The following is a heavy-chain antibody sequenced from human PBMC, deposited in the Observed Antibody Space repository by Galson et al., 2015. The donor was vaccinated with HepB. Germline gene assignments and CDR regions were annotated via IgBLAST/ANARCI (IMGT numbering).Heavy chain of an antibody. CDR3: ARAPGGRATLHFDY. CDR1: GYTFTGYY. Sequence: SVKVSCKASGYTFTGYYMHWVRQAPGQGLEWMGWINPNSGGTNYAQKFQGRVTMTRDTSISTAYMELSRLRSDDTAVYYCARAPGGRATLHFDYWGQGTLVTVSS. D-gene: IGHD2-15*01. J-gene: IGHJ4*02. V-gene: IGHV1-2*02. CDR2: INPNSGGT.